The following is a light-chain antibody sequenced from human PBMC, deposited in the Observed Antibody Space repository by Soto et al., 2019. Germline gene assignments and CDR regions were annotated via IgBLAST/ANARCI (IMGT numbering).Light chain of an antibody. J-gene: IGKJ5*01. Sequence: DIQMTPSPSFLSESVGDRVTITCRASQSIGKHLNWYQQKPGKAPKFLIYGASTLQSGVPSRFTGSGSGTDFTLTVNSLQPEDFATYYCQQSYSSPTTFGQGTRLEI. CDR2: GAS. V-gene: IGKV1-39*01. CDR1: QSIGKH. CDR3: QQSYSSPTT.